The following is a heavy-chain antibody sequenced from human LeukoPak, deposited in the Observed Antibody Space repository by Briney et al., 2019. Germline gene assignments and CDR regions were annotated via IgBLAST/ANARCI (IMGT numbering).Heavy chain of an antibody. D-gene: IGHD1-26*01. V-gene: IGHV3-30*18. CDR2: ISYDGSNK. CDR1: GFTFSSYG. Sequence: GGSLRLSCAASGFTFSSYGMYWVRQALGKGLEWVAVISYDGSNKYYADSVKGRFTISRDNSKNTLYLQMNSLRAEDTAVYYCAKSAYVYSGSYYFDYWGQGTLVTVSS. J-gene: IGHJ4*02. CDR3: AKSAYVYSGSYYFDY.